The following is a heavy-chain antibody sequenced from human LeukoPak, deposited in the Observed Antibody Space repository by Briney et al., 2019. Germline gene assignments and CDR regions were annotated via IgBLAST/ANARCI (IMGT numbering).Heavy chain of an antibody. CDR2: INPSGGST. J-gene: IGHJ4*02. Sequence: ASVKVSCKASGYTFTSYYMHWVRQAPGQGLEWMGIINPSGGSTSYAQKFQGRVTMTRDTSTSTVYMELSSLRSEDTAVYYCARDQDDYGDYSPFDYWGQGTLVTVSS. D-gene: IGHD4-17*01. V-gene: IGHV1-46*01. CDR1: GYTFTSYY. CDR3: ARDQDDYGDYSPFDY.